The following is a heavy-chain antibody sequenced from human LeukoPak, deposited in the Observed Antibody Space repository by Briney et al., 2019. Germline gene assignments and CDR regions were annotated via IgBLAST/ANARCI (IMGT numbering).Heavy chain of an antibody. V-gene: IGHV1-18*04. CDR1: GYTFNKHG. CDR3: ARDPSNTSGWSPYFDY. CDR2: ISAYNGDT. J-gene: IGHJ4*02. Sequence: ASVKVSCKASGYTFNKHGITWVRQAPGQGLEWMGWISAYNGDTKYGQKFQGRVTLITDTSASTAYMELRSLRSDGTAVYYCARDPSNTSGWSPYFDYWGQGALVTVSS. D-gene: IGHD6-19*01.